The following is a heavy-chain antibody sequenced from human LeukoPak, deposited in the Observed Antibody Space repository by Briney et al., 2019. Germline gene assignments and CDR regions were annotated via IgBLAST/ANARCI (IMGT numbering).Heavy chain of an antibody. CDR1: GFSFSDYS. J-gene: IGHJ6*03. D-gene: IGHD3-10*01. Sequence: GGSLRLSCEASGFSFSDYSMTWIRQAPGKGLEWVSYISATSSTIYYADSVKGRFTISRDNAKNSLYLQMNSLRAEDTAVYYCARDATMVPLYYYYYMDVWGKGTTVTVSS. V-gene: IGHV3-11*04. CDR3: ARDATMVPLYYYYYMDV. CDR2: ISATSSTI.